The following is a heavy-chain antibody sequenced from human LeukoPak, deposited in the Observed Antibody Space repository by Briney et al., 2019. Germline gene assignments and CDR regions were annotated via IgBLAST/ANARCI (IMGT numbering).Heavy chain of an antibody. D-gene: IGHD2-2*01. V-gene: IGHV3-48*01. CDR2: ISSSSSIM. CDR3: ASRSEDIVVVPAAMNPFDY. Sequence: GGSLRLSCAASGFTFSSYNMNWVRQAPGKGLEWVSYISSSSSIMYYADSVKGRFTISRDNAKNSLYLQMNSLRAEDTAVYYCASRSEDIVVVPAAMNPFDYWGQGTLVTVSS. J-gene: IGHJ4*02. CDR1: GFTFSSYN.